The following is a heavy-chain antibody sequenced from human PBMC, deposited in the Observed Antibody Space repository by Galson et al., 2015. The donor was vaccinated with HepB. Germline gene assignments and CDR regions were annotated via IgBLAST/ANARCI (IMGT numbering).Heavy chain of an antibody. V-gene: IGHV3-11*01. Sequence: SLRLSCAVSGFNFSDFIMTWIRQAPGEGLEWISYISDSGAISYYADSVKGRFTVSRDNAKKSLFLQMSRLRAEDTAVYYCAKAAGWFDPLGQGTLVTVSS. CDR1: GFNFSDFI. J-gene: IGHJ5*02. CDR3: AKAAGWFDP. CDR2: ISDSGAIS.